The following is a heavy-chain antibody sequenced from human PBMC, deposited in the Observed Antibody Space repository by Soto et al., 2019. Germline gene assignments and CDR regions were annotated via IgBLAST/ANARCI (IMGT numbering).Heavy chain of an antibody. CDR3: GRSVVGATGEILYNAMYV. Sequence: QVQLVQSGAEVKKPGASVKVSCKASGYTFTTYALHWVRQAPGQRPEWMGWINPASGHTKYSKKFQDRVTITRDTSASTGYMELSSLRSEDTAVYYCGRSVVGATGEILYNAMYVWGQWTTVTVSS. CDR2: INPASGHT. D-gene: IGHD1-26*01. J-gene: IGHJ6*02. V-gene: IGHV1-3*01. CDR1: GYTFTTYA.